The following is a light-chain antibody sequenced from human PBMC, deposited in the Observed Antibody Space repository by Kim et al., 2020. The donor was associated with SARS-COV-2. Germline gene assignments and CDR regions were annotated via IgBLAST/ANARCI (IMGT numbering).Light chain of an antibody. Sequence: VNLSCTGDNSNIGAGHYVHWYQRFPGAAPKLLIYDDTIRPLGVPDRFSGSKSGTSASLAITGLQAEDEAVFYCQSFDSSVGGSAVFGGGTQLTVL. CDR3: QSFDSSVGGSAV. V-gene: IGLV1-40*01. CDR2: DDT. J-gene: IGLJ2*01. CDR1: NSNIGAGHY.